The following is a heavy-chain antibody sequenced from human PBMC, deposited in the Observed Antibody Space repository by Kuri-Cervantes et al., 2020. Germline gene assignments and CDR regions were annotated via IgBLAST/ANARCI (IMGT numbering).Heavy chain of an antibody. V-gene: IGHV3-30*02. Sequence: GGSLRLSCAASGFTFSSYGMHWVRQAPGKGLEWVTFIRYDGSNKYYADSVKGRFTISRDNSKNTLYLQMNSLRAEDTAVYYCASFYDSSGYYRYWGQGTLVTVSS. D-gene: IGHD3-22*01. CDR3: ASFYDSSGYYRY. CDR1: GFTFSSYG. J-gene: IGHJ4*02. CDR2: IRYDGSNK.